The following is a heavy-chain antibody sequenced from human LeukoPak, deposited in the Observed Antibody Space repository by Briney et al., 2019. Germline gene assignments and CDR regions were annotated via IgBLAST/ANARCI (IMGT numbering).Heavy chain of an antibody. CDR1: GYRFISNN. V-gene: IGHV1-2*02. CDR2: MHLGNRNT. J-gene: IGHJ4*02. CDR3: TRVGSYCVGGDYYSFYF. D-gene: IGHD2-21*02. Sequence: GASESLSRTCSGYRFISNNIQWVRHGPGLGPGWVWWMHLGNRNTRKAEKLPARVTMTRDTDINPAYLYLNSLTSEDAAVHYCTRVGSYCVGGDYYSFYFWGQGTLIPVSS.